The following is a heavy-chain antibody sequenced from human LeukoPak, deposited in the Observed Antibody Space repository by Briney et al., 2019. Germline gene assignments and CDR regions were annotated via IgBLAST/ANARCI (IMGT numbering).Heavy chain of an antibody. Sequence: GRSLRLSCAASGFTFSSYWMSWVRQAPGKGLEWVANIKQDGSEKYYVDSVKGRFTISRDNAKNSLYLQMNSLRAEDTAVYYCARDVGLIRVPAALNWFDPWGQGTLVTVSS. D-gene: IGHD2-2*01. CDR2: IKQDGSEK. J-gene: IGHJ5*02. V-gene: IGHV3-7*01. CDR3: ARDVGLIRVPAALNWFDP. CDR1: GFTFSSYW.